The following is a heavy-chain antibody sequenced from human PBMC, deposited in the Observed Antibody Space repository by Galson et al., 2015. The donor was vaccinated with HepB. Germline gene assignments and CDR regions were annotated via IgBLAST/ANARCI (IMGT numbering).Heavy chain of an antibody. D-gene: IGHD2-15*01. V-gene: IGHV3-23*01. CDR1: GFTFSSYA. CDR2: ISGSGGSK. CDR3: AKVSALGGSSPTFAY. J-gene: IGHJ4*02. Sequence: SLRLSCAASGFTFSSYAMSWVRQAPGKGLEWVSAISGSGGSKYYADSVKGRITISRDNSNNTLYLQMNSMRAKDTAVYYCAKVSALGGSSPTFAYCGQGTLDTVSS.